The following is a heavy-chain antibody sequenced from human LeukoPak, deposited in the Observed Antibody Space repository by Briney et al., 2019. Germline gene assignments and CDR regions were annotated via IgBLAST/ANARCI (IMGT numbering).Heavy chain of an antibody. CDR3: ARDRTDSSGYYFVEYYYYGMDV. CDR2: ISSSGSTI. V-gene: IGHV3-11*01. D-gene: IGHD3-22*01. Sequence: GGSLRLSCAASGFTFSDYYMSWIRQAPGKGLEWVSYISSSGSTIYYADSVKGRFTISRDNAKNSLYLQMNSLRAEDTAVYYCARDRTDSSGYYFVEYYYYGMDVWGQGTTVTVSS. J-gene: IGHJ6*02. CDR1: GFTFSDYY.